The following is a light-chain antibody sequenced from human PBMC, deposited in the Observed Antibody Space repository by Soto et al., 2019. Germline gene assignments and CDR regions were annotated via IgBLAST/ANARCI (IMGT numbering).Light chain of an antibody. CDR1: QGISNY. Sequence: DIQMTQSPSSLSASVRDRVTITCRARQGISNYLAWYQQKPGKVPKLLIYAASTLESGVPSRFSGSGSGTDFTLTISSLQPEDVAIYYCQKYDSAPWTFGQGTKVEIK. J-gene: IGKJ1*01. V-gene: IGKV1-27*01. CDR2: AAS. CDR3: QKYDSAPWT.